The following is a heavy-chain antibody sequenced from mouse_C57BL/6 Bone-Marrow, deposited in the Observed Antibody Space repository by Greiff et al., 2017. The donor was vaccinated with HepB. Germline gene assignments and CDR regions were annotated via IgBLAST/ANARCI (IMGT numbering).Heavy chain of an antibody. J-gene: IGHJ3*01. CDR1: GFTFSDYG. CDR2: ISSGSSTI. V-gene: IGHV5-17*01. CDR3: ARPEEQGDYPGFAD. D-gene: IGHD2-4*01. Sequence: EVMLVESGGGLVKPGGSLKLSCAASGFTFSDYGMHWVRQAPEKGLEWVAYISSGSSTIYYADTVKGRFTISRDNAKNTLFLQMTSLRSEDTAMYYCARPEEQGDYPGFADWGQGTLVTVSA.